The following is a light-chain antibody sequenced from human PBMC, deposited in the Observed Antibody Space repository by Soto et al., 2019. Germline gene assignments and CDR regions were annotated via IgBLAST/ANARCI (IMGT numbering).Light chain of an antibody. CDR1: HDVRSW. CDR3: QPANSHPWT. Sequence: DIQMTQSPSSVSASVGDRVTISCRASHDVRSWLAWYQQKPGKAPNLLIYGASTLQSGVPSRFVGSGSGTDATLISSSLQHEDFATYYYQPANSHPWTFGQGTKVEIK. CDR2: GAS. J-gene: IGKJ1*01. V-gene: IGKV1-12*01.